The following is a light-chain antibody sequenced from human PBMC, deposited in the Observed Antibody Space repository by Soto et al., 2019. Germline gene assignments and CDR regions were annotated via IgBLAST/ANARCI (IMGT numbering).Light chain of an antibody. J-gene: IGLJ2*01. CDR3: SSYTSGSTQVV. Sequence: QSALTQPASVSGSPGQSITISFSGTSSGLGGYNFVSWYQHHPGKAPKLMIYVVSNRPSGVSNRFSGSKSGNTASLTISGLQAEDEADYYCSSYTSGSTQVVFGGGTKVTVL. V-gene: IGLV2-14*03. CDR1: SSGLGGYNF. CDR2: VVS.